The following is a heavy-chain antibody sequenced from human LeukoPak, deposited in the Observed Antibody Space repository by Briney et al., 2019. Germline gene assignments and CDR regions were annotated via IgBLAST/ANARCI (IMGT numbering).Heavy chain of an antibody. CDR1: GHTLSGYW. D-gene: IGHD3-10*01. CDR3: AELTSMVEQY. V-gene: IGHV3-74*01. J-gene: IGHJ4*02. Sequence: GGSLRLSCAASGHTLSGYWMHWVRQAPGKGLVWVSRINSDESSTRYADSVKGRFTISRDNAKNTLYLQMNSLRAEDTAVYYCAELTSMVEQYWGQGTLVTVSS. CDR2: INSDESST.